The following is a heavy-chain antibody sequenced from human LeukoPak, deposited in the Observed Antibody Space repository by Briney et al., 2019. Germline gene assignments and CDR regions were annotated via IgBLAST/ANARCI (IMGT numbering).Heavy chain of an antibody. CDR2: ISYDGSNK. D-gene: IGHD3-3*01. CDR1: GFTFSSYG. CDR3: APSYWSGTFDY. J-gene: IGHJ4*02. Sequence: PGGSLRLSCAASGFTFSSYGMHWVRQAPGKGLEWVAVISYDGSNKYYADSMKGRFTISRDNAKNTLYLQMNSLRAEDTAVYYCAPSYWSGTFDYWGQGTLVTVSS. V-gene: IGHV3-30*03.